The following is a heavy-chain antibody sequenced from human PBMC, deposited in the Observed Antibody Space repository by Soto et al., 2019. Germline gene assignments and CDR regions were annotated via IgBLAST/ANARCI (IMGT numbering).Heavy chain of an antibody. CDR3: AKGEVWFGEYRFDY. Sequence: QVPLVESGGGVVQPGRSLRLSCAASGFTFSSYGMHWVRQAPGKGLEWVAVISYDGSNKYYADSVKGRFTISRDNSKNTLYLQMNSLRAEDTAVYYCAKGEVWFGEYRFDYWGQGTLVTVSS. CDR2: ISYDGSNK. J-gene: IGHJ4*02. V-gene: IGHV3-30*18. D-gene: IGHD3-10*01. CDR1: GFTFSSYG.